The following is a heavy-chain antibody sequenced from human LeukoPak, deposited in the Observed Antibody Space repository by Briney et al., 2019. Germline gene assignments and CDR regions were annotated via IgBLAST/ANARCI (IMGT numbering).Heavy chain of an antibody. CDR2: ISAYNSNT. V-gene: IGHV1-18*01. D-gene: IGHD7-27*01. CDR3: ARGDYLGFYFDY. Sequence: ASVKVSCKASGYTFTSYGISWVRQAPGQGLEWMGWISAYNSNTNYAQKLQGRVTMTTDTSTSTAYMELRSLRSDDTAVCYCARGDYLGFYFDYWGQGTLVTVSS. J-gene: IGHJ4*02. CDR1: GYTFTSYG.